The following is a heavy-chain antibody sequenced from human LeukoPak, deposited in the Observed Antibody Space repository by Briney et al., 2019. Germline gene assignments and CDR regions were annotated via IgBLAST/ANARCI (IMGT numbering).Heavy chain of an antibody. D-gene: IGHD4-17*01. Sequence: HPGGSLRLSCAASGFTLISYNMNWVRQAPGKGLEWVSYISSSSSTIYYADSVTGRFTVSRDNAKNSLFLQMNSLRDEDTAVYYCAREDYGEDHWGQGTLVTVSS. J-gene: IGHJ4*02. CDR2: ISSSSSTI. V-gene: IGHV3-48*02. CDR1: GFTLISYN. CDR3: AREDYGEDH.